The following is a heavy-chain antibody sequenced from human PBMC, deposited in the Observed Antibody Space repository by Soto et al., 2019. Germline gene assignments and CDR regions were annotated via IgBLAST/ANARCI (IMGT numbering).Heavy chain of an antibody. CDR2: MNADSGNT. Sequence: ASVKVSCKASGYTFTSYDMNWVRQATGQGLEWMGWMNADSGNTGYSQKFQGRVTISRDTSKSTVFLQLTSLRPEDTAVYYCAREKTSYGMDAWGQGTTVTVSS. V-gene: IGHV1-8*02. J-gene: IGHJ6*02. CDR3: AREKTSYGMDA. CDR1: GYTFTSYD.